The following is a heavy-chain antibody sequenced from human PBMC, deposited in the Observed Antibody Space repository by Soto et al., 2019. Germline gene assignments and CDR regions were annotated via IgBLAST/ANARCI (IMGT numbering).Heavy chain of an antibody. CDR2: ISWNSGSI. Sequence: EVQLVESGGGLVQPGRSLRLSCAASGFTFDDYAMHWVRQAPGKGLEWVSGISWNSGSIGYADSVKGRFTISRDNAKNSLYLQMNSLRAEDTALYYCAAAVAGRVDAFDIWGQGTMVTVSS. V-gene: IGHV3-9*01. CDR1: GFTFDDYA. J-gene: IGHJ3*02. D-gene: IGHD6-19*01. CDR3: AAAVAGRVDAFDI.